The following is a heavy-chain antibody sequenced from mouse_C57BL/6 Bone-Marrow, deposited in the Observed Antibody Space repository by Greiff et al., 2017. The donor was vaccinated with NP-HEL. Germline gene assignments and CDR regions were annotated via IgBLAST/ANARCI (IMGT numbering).Heavy chain of an antibody. D-gene: IGHD2-4*01. CDR2: INPGSGST. CDR3: ASSPIYYDFYYAMDY. J-gene: IGHJ4*01. Sequence: QVQLQQPGTELVKPGASVKLSCKASGYTFTSYWMHWLKQRPGQGLEWIGHINPGSGSTNYNEKFKSKATLTVDTSSSTAYMQLSSLTSEDSAVYYCASSPIYYDFYYAMDYWGQGTSVTVSS. V-gene: IGHV1-53*01. CDR1: GYTFTSYW.